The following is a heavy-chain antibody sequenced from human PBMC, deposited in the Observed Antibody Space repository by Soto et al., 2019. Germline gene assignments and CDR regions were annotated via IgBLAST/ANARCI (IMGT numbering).Heavy chain of an antibody. D-gene: IGHD6-19*01. CDR3: GRDYRTVAGTVGFDY. CDR1: GGSISSYY. CDR2: IYYSGST. V-gene: IGHV4-59*01. Sequence: PSETLSLTCTVPGGSISSYYWSWIRQPPGKGLEWIGYIYYSGSTNYNPSLKSRVTISVDTSKNQFSLKLSSVTAADTAVYYCGRDYRTVAGTVGFDYWGQGTLVTVSS. J-gene: IGHJ4*02.